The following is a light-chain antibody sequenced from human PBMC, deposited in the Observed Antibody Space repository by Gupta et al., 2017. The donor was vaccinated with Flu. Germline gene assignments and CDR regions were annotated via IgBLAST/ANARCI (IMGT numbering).Light chain of an antibody. CDR3: QQYSDYPWT. CDR2: RAS. V-gene: IGKV1-5*03. CDR1: QTISGL. Sequence: PSTLSASVGDRVTITCRASQTISGLLAWYQQKPGKAPHLLIYRASSLESGVPSRFSGSGSGTDSTLIIDSLQPDDFATYYCQQYSDYPWTFGQGTKVEFK. J-gene: IGKJ1*01.